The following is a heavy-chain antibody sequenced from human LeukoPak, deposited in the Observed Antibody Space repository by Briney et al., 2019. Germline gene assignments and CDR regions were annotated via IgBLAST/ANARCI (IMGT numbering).Heavy chain of an antibody. CDR2: IIPIFGTA. Sequence: GASVKVSCKASGGTFSSYAISWVRQAPGQGLEWMGGIIPIFGTANYAQKFRGRVTITTDESTSTAYMELRSLRSDDTAVYYCARDSRFDPWGQGTLVTVSS. CDR1: GGTFSSYA. CDR3: ARDSRFDP. J-gene: IGHJ5*02. V-gene: IGHV1-69*05.